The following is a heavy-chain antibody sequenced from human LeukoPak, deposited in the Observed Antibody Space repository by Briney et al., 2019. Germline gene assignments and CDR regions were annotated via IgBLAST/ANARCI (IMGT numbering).Heavy chain of an antibody. D-gene: IGHD3-22*01. CDR1: GGSISSYY. Sequence: SETLSLTCTVSGGSISSYYWSWIRQPPGKGLEWIGYIYYSGSTNYNPSLKSRVTISVDTSKNQFSLKLNSVTAADTAVYYCARGGYYDSSGYYYYYYYMDVWGKGTTVTVSS. V-gene: IGHV4-59*01. CDR3: ARGGYYDSSGYYYYYYYMDV. J-gene: IGHJ6*03. CDR2: IYYSGST.